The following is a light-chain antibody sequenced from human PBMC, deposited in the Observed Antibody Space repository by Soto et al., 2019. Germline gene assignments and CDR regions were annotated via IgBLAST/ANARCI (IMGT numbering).Light chain of an antibody. CDR2: GAS. Sequence: EMVMTQSPATLSVSPGERATLSCRASHSINSNLAWYQQKPVQAPRLLIYGASTRATGIPARFSGSGSGTAFTLNISSLPSAEFAVYYCHQYNIWPFTVGGGTKVEIK. CDR3: HQYNIWPFT. CDR1: HSINSN. J-gene: IGKJ4*01. V-gene: IGKV3-15*01.